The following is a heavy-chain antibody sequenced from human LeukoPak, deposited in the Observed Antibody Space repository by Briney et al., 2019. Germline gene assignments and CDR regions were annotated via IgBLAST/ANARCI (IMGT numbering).Heavy chain of an antibody. CDR3: IKEGRGYKYGLRD. Sequence: GGSLRLSCATSGFTFDDFTMHWVRQPPGKGLEWVSLIGRRGDPKYYANSLEGRFTISRDNGRRYVFLQMNSLRPDDTAFYYCIKEGRGYKYGLRDWGQGTLVTVSS. V-gene: IGHV3-43*01. J-gene: IGHJ4*02. CDR1: GFTFDDFT. D-gene: IGHD5-18*01. CDR2: IGRRGDPK.